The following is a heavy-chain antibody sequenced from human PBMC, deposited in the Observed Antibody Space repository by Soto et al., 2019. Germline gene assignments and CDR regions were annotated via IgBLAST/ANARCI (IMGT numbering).Heavy chain of an antibody. CDR3: AKGVGGGNSVYFDY. CDR1: GFTFSSHA. CDR2: ISGSGGST. V-gene: IGHV3-23*01. Sequence: EVQVLESGGGLVQPGGSLRLPCAASGFTFSSHAMSWVRQAPGKGLEWVSVISGSGGSTYYADSVKGRFTISRDNSKNTLYLQMDTLRAEDTALYYCAKGVGGGNSVYFDYWGQGTLVTVSS. D-gene: IGHD3-10*01. J-gene: IGHJ4*02.